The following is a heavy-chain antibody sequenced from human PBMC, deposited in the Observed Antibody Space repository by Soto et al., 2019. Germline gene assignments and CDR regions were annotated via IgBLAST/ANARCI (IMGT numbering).Heavy chain of an antibody. V-gene: IGHV4-30-4*01. D-gene: IGHD1-1*01. CDR3: ARDQLELKSYYYYGMDV. J-gene: IGHJ6*02. CDR2: IYYRGST. CDR1: GGSISSGDYY. Sequence: SETLSLTCTVSGGSISSGDYYWSWISQPPGKGLEWIGYIYYRGSTYYNPSLKSRVTISVDTSKNQFSLKLSSVTAADTAVYYCARDQLELKSYYYYGMDVWGQGTTVTVS.